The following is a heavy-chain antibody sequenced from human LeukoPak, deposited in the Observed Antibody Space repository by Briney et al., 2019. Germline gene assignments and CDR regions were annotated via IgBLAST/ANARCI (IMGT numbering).Heavy chain of an antibody. V-gene: IGHV4-59*01. Sequence: SETLSLTCTVSGGSISSYYWSWIRQPPGKGLEWIGYIYYSGSTNYNPSLKSRVTISVDTSKNQSSLKLSSVTAADTAVYYCARDRWFGELSAAFDIWGQGTMVTVSS. J-gene: IGHJ3*02. CDR1: GGSISSYY. D-gene: IGHD3-10*01. CDR2: IYYSGST. CDR3: ARDRWFGELSAAFDI.